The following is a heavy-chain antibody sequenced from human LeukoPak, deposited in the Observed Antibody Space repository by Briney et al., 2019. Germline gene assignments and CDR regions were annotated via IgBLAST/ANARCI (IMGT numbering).Heavy chain of an antibody. CDR2: VNPNSGGT. CDR3: ARVGPIDI. CDR1: GYTFTGYC. Sequence: GSSVTVSCKASGYTFTGYCLHWVRLAPAQGLEWMGWVNPNSGGTNYAQKFQGRVTMTRDTSISTAYMELSRLRSDDTAVYYCARVGPIDIWGQGTMVTVSS. V-gene: IGHV1-2*02. J-gene: IGHJ3*02.